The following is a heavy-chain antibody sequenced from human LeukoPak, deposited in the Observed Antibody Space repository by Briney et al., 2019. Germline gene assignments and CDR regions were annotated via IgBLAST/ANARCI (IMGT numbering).Heavy chain of an antibody. J-gene: IGHJ5*02. V-gene: IGHV4-4*07. CDR1: GGSITNYY. Sequence: SETLSLTCTISGGSITNYYWNWIRQPAGKGLEWIGRKSVSGHTNYRSSLESRVTMSVDTSKNHFSLKLSSVTAADTAVYYCARERTMVRGMSWFDPWGQGTRVTVSS. D-gene: IGHD3-10*01. CDR2: KSVSGHT. CDR3: ARERTMVRGMSWFDP.